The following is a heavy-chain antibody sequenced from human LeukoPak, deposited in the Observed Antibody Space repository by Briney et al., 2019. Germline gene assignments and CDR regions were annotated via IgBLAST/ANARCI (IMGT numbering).Heavy chain of an antibody. V-gene: IGHV3-13*01. CDR2: IGTAGDT. D-gene: IGHD2-15*01. Sequence: SGGSLRLSCAASGFTFSSYDMHWVRQATGKGLEWVSAIGTAGDTYYPGSVKGRFTISGENAKNSLYLQMNSLRAGDTAVYYCARGGNRYCSGGSCYMFDYWGQGTLVTVSS. J-gene: IGHJ4*02. CDR1: GFTFSSYD. CDR3: ARGGNRYCSGGSCYMFDY.